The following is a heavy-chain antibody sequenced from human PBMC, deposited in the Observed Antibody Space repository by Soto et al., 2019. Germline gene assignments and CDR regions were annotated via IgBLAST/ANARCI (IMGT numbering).Heavy chain of an antibody. Sequence: SLRLSCPASGFIFNSYAMSWVRQAPGKGLEWVSTLTSTGGTYYADSVKGRFPISRDNSKNTLYLQMNNLRAEDTAVYYCAREGAGIGVVVTHFDYWGQGTLVTVS. V-gene: IGHV3-23*01. CDR1: GFIFNSYA. D-gene: IGHD3-22*01. J-gene: IGHJ4*02. CDR3: AREGAGIGVVVTHFDY. CDR2: LTSTGGT.